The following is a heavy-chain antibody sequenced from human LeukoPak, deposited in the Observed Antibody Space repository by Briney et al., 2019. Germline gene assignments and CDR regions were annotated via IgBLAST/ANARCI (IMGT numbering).Heavy chain of an antibody. CDR3: ARRGSYSLFDY. V-gene: IGHV3-7*01. Sequence: PGGSLRLSCEASGFTFSSYWMSWVRQAPGKGLEWEANMKQDGSEIYYVGSVRGRFTISRDNAKNSLYLQMNSLRAEDTAVYYCARRGSYSLFDYWGPGTLVTVSS. CDR2: MKQDGSEI. D-gene: IGHD1-26*01. CDR1: GFTFSSYW. J-gene: IGHJ4*02.